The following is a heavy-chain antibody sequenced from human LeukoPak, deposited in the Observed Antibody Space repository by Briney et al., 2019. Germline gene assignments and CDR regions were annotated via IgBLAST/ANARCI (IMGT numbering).Heavy chain of an antibody. CDR2: IYYSGST. D-gene: IGHD3-3*02. CDR3: VRGDLTIYGYFDY. CDR1: GGSISSHY. J-gene: IGHJ4*02. V-gene: IGHV4-59*11. Sequence: SETLSLTCTVSGGSISSHYWSWIRQPPGKGLEWIGYIYYSGSTNYNPSLKSRVTISVDTSKNQFSLKLSSVTAADTAVYYCVRGDLTIYGYFDYWGQGTLVTVSS.